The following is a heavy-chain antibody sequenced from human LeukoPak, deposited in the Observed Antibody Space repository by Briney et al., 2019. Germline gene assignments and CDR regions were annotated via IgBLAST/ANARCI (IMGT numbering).Heavy chain of an antibody. V-gene: IGHV3-66*01. D-gene: IGHD6-13*01. Sequence: GGSLRLSCAASGFTVSSNYMSWVRQAPGKGLEWVSVIYSGGSTYYADSVKGRFTISRDNSKNTLYLQMNSLRAEDTAVYYCAKDMWYSSRNDPFDYWGQGTLVTVSS. CDR2: IYSGGST. J-gene: IGHJ4*02. CDR3: AKDMWYSSRNDPFDY. CDR1: GFTVSSNY.